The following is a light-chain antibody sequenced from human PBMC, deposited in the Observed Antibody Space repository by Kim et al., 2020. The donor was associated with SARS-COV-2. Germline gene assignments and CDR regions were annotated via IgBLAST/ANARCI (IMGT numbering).Light chain of an antibody. J-gene: IGLJ3*02. V-gene: IGLV1-36*01. CDR1: SSNIGNNA. Sequence: QSVLTQPHSVSEAPRQRVTISCSGSSSNIGNNAVNWYQQLPGKAPKLLIYYDDLLPSGVSDRFSGSKSGTSASLAISGLQSEDEADYYCAAWDDSLNGPVFGGGTQLTVL. CDR3: AAWDDSLNGPV. CDR2: YDD.